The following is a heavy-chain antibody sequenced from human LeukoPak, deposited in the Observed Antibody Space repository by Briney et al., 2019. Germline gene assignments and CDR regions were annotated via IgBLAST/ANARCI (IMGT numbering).Heavy chain of an antibody. CDR2: INFSGST. Sequence: SESLSLTCTVSAGFISTYCWGSIRQPPGKGLEWIGYINFSGSTNYTPSLKSRVTISVDTSKNQFSLNLSSVNAEDAALYCCARFEVVAGSFWFDPWGQGTLVTVSS. J-gene: IGHJ5*02. CDR1: AGFISTYC. D-gene: IGHD6-19*01. CDR3: ARFEVVAGSFWFDP. V-gene: IGHV4-59*01.